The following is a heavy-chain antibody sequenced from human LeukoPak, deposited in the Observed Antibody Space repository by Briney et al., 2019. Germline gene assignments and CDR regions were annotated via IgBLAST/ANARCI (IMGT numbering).Heavy chain of an antibody. V-gene: IGHV3-74*01. D-gene: IGHD3-22*01. J-gene: IGHJ4*02. CDR3: ARDQSSVFDY. CDR1: GFPFSSYW. Sequence: QPGGSLRLSCAASGFPFSSYWMHWVRQGPGKGLVWVSRINRDGSSTTYADSVKGRFTISRDNAKNTLYLQMNSLRAEDTAVYYCARDQSSVFDYWGQGTLVTVSS. CDR2: INRDGSST.